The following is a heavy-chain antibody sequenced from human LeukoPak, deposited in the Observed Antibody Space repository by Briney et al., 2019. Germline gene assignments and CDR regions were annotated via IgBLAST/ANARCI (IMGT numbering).Heavy chain of an antibody. CDR2: ISSSGSTI. V-gene: IGHV3-48*03. CDR1: GFTFSSYE. CDR3: ARDSAVAGPDY. J-gene: IGHJ4*02. D-gene: IGHD6-19*01. Sequence: PGGSLRLSCAASGFTFSSYEMNWVRQAPGKGLEWVSYISSSGSTIYYADSVKGRFTISRDNAENSLYLQMNSLRAEDTAVYYCARDSAVAGPDYWGQGTLVTVSS.